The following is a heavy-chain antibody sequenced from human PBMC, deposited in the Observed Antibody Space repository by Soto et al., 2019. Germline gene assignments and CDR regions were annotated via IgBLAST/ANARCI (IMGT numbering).Heavy chain of an antibody. J-gene: IGHJ4*02. D-gene: IGHD4-4*01. CDR1: GGSFSGYY. CDR3: ARGAAIKTTYFDY. CDR2: INHSGST. Sequence: SETLSLTCAVYGGSFSGYYWSWIRQPPGKGLEWIGEINHSGSTNYNPSLKSRVTISVDTSKNQFSLKLSSVTAADTAVYYCARGAAIKTTYFDYWGQGTLVTVSS. V-gene: IGHV4-34*01.